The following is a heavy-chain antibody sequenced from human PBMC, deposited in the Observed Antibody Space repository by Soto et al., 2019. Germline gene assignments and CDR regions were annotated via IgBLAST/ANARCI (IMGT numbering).Heavy chain of an antibody. CDR2: IYYSGST. CDR3: ARTSKYDFWSGYYFDY. J-gene: IGHJ4*02. V-gene: IGHV4-59*01. D-gene: IGHD3-3*01. CDR1: GGSISSYY. Sequence: PSETLSLTCTVPGGSISSYYWSWIRQPPGKGLEWIGYIYYSGSTNYNPSLKSRVTISVDTSKNQFSLKLSSVTAADTAVYYCARTSKYDFWSGYYFDYWGQGTLVTAPQ.